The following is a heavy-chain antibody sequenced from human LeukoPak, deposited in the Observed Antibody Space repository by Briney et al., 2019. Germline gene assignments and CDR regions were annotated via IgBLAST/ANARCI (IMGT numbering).Heavy chain of an antibody. J-gene: IGHJ6*04. D-gene: IGHD3-10*02. V-gene: IGHV3-23*01. CDR2: ISGGDGTT. Sequence: PGGSLRLSCAASGFTFSSYVMSWVRQAPGKGLECVSGISGGDGTTYYTDSVKGRFTISRDNAKNSLYLQMNSLRAEDTAVYYCAELGITMIGGVWGKGTTVTISS. CDR1: GFTFSSYV. CDR3: AELGITMIGGV.